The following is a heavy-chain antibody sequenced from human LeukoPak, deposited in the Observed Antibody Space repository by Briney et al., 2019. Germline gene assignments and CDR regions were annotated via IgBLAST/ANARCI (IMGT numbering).Heavy chain of an antibody. J-gene: IGHJ4*02. D-gene: IGHD6-25*01. Sequence: GGSLRLSCAASGFTFSSYAMHWVRQAPGKGLEWVAVISYDGSNKYYADSVKGRFTISRDNSKNTLYLQMNSLRAEDTAVYYCAREYIAAFDYWGQGTPVTVSS. V-gene: IGHV3-30-3*01. CDR1: GFTFSSYA. CDR2: ISYDGSNK. CDR3: AREYIAAFDY.